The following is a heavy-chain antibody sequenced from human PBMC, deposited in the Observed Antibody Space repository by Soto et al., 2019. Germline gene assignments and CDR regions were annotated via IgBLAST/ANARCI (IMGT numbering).Heavy chain of an antibody. CDR3: ATPGTEMATMPPGESYYYYGMDV. V-gene: IGHV1-46*01. CDR1: GYTFTSYY. CDR2: INPSGGST. D-gene: IGHD5-12*01. Sequence: GASVKVSCKASGYTFTSYYMHWVRQAPGQGLEWMGIINPSGGSTSYAQKFQGRVTMTGDTSTSTVYMELSSLRSEDTAVYYCATPGTEMATMPPGESYYYYGMDVWGQGTTVTVSS. J-gene: IGHJ6*02.